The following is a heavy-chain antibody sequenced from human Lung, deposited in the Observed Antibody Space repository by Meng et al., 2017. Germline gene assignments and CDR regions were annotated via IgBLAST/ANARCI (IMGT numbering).Heavy chain of an antibody. J-gene: IGHJ4*02. CDR2: INPKSGDT. V-gene: IGHV1-2*06. CDR3: ARDEDISAAGKLFGDY. CDR1: GYNFPDYY. Sequence: ASVKVSCKPSGYNFPDYYIHWVRRAPGQGLEWMGRINPKSGDTHYAQKFQARVTMTGDTSFSTAYMELSGLRSDDTAMYYCARDEDISAAGKLFGDYWGQGTLVTVSS. D-gene: IGHD6-25*01.